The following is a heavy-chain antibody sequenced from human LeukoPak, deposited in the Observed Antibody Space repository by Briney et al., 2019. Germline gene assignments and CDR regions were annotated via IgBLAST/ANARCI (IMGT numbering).Heavy chain of an antibody. CDR3: ARDSGYSSGWYGGADY. CDR2: ISSNGGST. V-gene: IGHV3-64*01. Sequence: GGSLRLSCAASGFTFSSYAMHWVRQAPGKGLEYVSAISSNGGSTYYANSVKGRFTISRDNSKNTLYLQMNSLRAEDTAVYYCARDSGYSSGWYGGADYWGQGTLVTVSS. D-gene: IGHD6-19*01. CDR1: GFTFSSYA. J-gene: IGHJ4*02.